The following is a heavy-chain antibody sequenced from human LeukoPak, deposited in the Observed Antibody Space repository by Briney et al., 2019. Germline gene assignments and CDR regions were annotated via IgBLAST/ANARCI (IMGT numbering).Heavy chain of an antibody. V-gene: IGHV3-74*01. Sequence: PGGSLRLSCAASGFTFSNHWMHWVRQAPGKGLMWVSRINRDGSRTDYADSVKGRFTISRDNSKNTLYLQMNSLRAEDTAVYYCARDQIMVTTILDYYYGMDVWGQGTTVTVSS. CDR1: GFTFSNHW. D-gene: IGHD2-21*02. CDR2: INRDGSRT. J-gene: IGHJ6*02. CDR3: ARDQIMVTTILDYYYGMDV.